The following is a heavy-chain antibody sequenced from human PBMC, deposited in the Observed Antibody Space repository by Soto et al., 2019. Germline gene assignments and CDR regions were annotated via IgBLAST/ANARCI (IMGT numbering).Heavy chain of an antibody. D-gene: IGHD3-22*01. V-gene: IGHV4-59*01. CDR2: MYYSGST. J-gene: IGHJ5*02. Sequence: SETLSLTCTVSGGSISSYYWTWTRQPPGKGLEWIGYMYYSGSTNYNPSLKSRVTISVDTSKNQFSLKLSSVTAADTAVYYCARGYYDSRGYSLAPWGQGTLVTVSS. CDR3: ARGYYDSRGYSLAP. CDR1: GGSISSYY.